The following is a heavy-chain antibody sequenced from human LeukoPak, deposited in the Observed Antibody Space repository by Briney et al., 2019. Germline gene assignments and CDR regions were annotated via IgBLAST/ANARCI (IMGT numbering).Heavy chain of an antibody. D-gene: IGHD3-3*01. V-gene: IGHV1-46*01. CDR1: GHTFTSFY. CDR2: INPSGGIT. J-gene: IGHJ1*01. CDR3: AREWGPGRSNRFQH. Sequence: ASVKVSCKASGHTFTSFYMHWVRQVPGQGLEWMGIINPSGGITMYAQKFEGRVTMTRDLSSGTVHMELSSLRSEDTAMYYCAREWGPGRSNRFQHWGQGTLVTVSA.